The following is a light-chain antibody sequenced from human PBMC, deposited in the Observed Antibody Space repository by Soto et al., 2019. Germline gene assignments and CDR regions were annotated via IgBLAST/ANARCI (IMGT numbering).Light chain of an antibody. Sequence: DIQMTQSPSSLSASVGDRVTITCQASQDISNCLNWYQQKPGKAPKLLIYDASNLDSGVPSRFSGSGSGTEFTLTISSLQPDDFATYYCHQYNSYSFGQGTKVDI. CDR1: QDISNC. CDR2: DAS. CDR3: HQYNSYS. J-gene: IGKJ1*01. V-gene: IGKV1-5*01.